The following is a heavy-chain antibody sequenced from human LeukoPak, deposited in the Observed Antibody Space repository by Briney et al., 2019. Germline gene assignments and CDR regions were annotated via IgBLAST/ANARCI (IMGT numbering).Heavy chain of an antibody. CDR1: GGSISSYY. V-gene: IGHV4-4*07. CDR3: ARDRGNWNDDYYYYMDV. CDR2: IYTSGST. J-gene: IGHJ6*03. D-gene: IGHD1-20*01. Sequence: SETLSLTCTVSGGSISSYYRSWIRQPAGKGLEWIGRIYTSGSTNYNPSLKSRVTMSVDTSKNQFSLKLSSVTAADTAVYYCARDRGNWNDDYYYYMDVWGKGTTVTISS.